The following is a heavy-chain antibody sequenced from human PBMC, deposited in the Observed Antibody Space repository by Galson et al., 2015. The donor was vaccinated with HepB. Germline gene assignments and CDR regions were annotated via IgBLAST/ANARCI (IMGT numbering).Heavy chain of an antibody. CDR3: AKDIDQYQLLFGFDS. CDR2: IGWDGASL. CDR1: GFTFDVYT. Sequence: SLRLSCAGSGFTFDVYTMHWVRQPPGKGLEWVSLIGWDGASLYYADSVKGRFTISRDNSKNSLYLQMNSLRTEDTALYYCAKDIDQYQLLFGFDSWGQGTLVTVSP. V-gene: IGHV3-43*01. J-gene: IGHJ4*02. D-gene: IGHD2-2*01.